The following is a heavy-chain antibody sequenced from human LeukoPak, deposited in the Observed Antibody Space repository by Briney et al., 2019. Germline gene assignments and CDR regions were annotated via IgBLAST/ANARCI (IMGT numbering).Heavy chain of an antibody. D-gene: IGHD3-10*01. V-gene: IGHV3-9*01. CDR3: AKVAGSGITHYYFDY. Sequence: PGGSLRLSCAASGFTFDDYAMHWVRQAPGKGLEWVSGISWNSGSIGYADSVKGRFTISRDNAKNSLYLQMNSLRAEDTALYYCAKVAGSGITHYYFDYWGQGTLVTVSS. CDR1: GFTFDDYA. CDR2: ISWNSGSI. J-gene: IGHJ4*02.